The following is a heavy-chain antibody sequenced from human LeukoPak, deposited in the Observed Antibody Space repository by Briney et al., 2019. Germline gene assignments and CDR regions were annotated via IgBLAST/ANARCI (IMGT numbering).Heavy chain of an antibody. CDR1: GFTFSSYG. V-gene: IGHV3-33*01. J-gene: IGHJ3*02. CDR2: IWSDGNNR. CDR3: VRERGPFDGFDI. Sequence: GGSLRLSCAASGFTFSSYGMNWVRQAPGKGLEWVAVIWSDGNNRYYTDSVKGRFIFSRDNSKNTLSLQMNSLRAEDTAVYYCVRERGPFDGFDIWGQGTMVTVFS.